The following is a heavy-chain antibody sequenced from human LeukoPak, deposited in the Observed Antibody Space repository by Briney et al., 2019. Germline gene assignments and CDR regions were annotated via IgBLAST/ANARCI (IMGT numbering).Heavy chain of an antibody. J-gene: IGHJ4*02. D-gene: IGHD6-13*01. CDR3: AKVEERGLIAAAVYDY. V-gene: IGHV3-30*18. Sequence: PGGSLRLSCEASGFTFSSYGMHWVRQAPGKGLEWVAVISYDGSNKYYADSVKGRFTISRDNSKNTLYLQMNSLRAEDTAVYYCAKVEERGLIAAAVYDYWGQGTLVTVSS. CDR2: ISYDGSNK. CDR1: GFTFSSYG.